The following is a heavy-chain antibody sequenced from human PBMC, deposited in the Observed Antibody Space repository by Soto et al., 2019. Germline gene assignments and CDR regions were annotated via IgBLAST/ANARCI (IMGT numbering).Heavy chain of an antibody. V-gene: IGHV1-2*02. CDR2: INPNSGGT. CDR1: GYTFTGYY. Sequence: QVQLVQSGAEVKKPGASVKVSCKASGYTFTGYYMHWVRQAPGQGLEWMGWINPNSGGTNYAQKFQGRVTMTRDTSISTAYRELSRLRSDDTAVYYCARDRGVVYCSGGSCYYYYYGMDVWGQGTTVTVSS. CDR3: ARDRGVVYCSGGSCYYYYYGMDV. J-gene: IGHJ6*02. D-gene: IGHD2-15*01.